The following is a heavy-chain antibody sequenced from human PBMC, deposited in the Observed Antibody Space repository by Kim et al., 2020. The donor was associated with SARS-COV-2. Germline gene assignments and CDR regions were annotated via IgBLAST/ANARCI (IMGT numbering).Heavy chain of an antibody. J-gene: IGHJ6*02. D-gene: IGHD3-9*01. CDR1: GFTFSSYG. CDR2: ISYDGSNK. Sequence: GGSLRLSCAASGFTFSSYGMHWVRQAPDKGLEWVAVISYDGSNKYYADSVKGRFTISRDNSKNTLYLQMNSLRAEDTAVYYCARDARYFDWDGMDVWGQG. V-gene: IGHV3-33*05. CDR3: ARDARYFDWDGMDV.